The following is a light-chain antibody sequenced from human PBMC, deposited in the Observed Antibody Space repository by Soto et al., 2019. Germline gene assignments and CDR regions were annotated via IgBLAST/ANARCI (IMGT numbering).Light chain of an antibody. V-gene: IGLV2-8*01. CDR3: SSFAGNTKLV. CDR2: EVS. CDR1: SSDVGGYNY. Sequence: QSVLTQPPSASGSPGQSVTISCTGTSSDVGGYNYVSWYQQHPGKAPKLMISEVSKRPSGVPDRFSGSKSGNTASLTVSGLQAEDEADYYCSSFAGNTKLVFGGGTQLTV. J-gene: IGLJ2*01.